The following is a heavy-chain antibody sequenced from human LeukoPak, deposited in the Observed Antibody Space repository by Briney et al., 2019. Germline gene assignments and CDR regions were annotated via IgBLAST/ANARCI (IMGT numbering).Heavy chain of an antibody. CDR2: SRSKAISYST. CDR3: TRDESAL. J-gene: IGHJ4*02. Sequence: AGGSLRLSCAASGFILSDHYVDWVRQAPGKGLEWVVRSRSKAISYSTEYAASVRGRFTVSRDLLKNSVYLQMNSLKTEDTAMYYCTRDESALWGQGTLVTVSS. V-gene: IGHV3-72*01. CDR1: GFILSDHY.